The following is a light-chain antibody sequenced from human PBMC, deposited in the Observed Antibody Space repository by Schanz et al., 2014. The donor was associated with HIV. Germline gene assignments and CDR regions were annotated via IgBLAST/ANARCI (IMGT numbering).Light chain of an antibody. CDR2: ANT. J-gene: IGLJ3*02. CDR3: QSYDSSLSGWV. Sequence: QPVLTQPPSVSGAPGQRVTISCTGSRSNIGAGYDVHWYQQLPGAAPKLLIYANTNRPSGVPDRFSGSKSGTSVSLAITDLQAEDEADYYCQSYDSSLSGWVFGGGTKLTVL. V-gene: IGLV1-40*01. CDR1: RSNIGAGYD.